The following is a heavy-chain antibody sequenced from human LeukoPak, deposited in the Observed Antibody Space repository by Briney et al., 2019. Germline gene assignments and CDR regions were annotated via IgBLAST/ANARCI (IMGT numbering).Heavy chain of an antibody. J-gene: IGHJ3*01. Sequence: PGGSLRLSCAASGFTFSSYAMSWVRQAPGKGLVWVSRINSDGSSTSYADSVKGRFTISRDNAKNTLYLQMNSLRAEDTAVYYCARDSYGGSYFGAFDLWGQGTMVTVSS. CDR3: ARDSYGGSYFGAFDL. CDR2: INSDGSST. CDR1: GFTFSSYA. D-gene: IGHD1-26*01. V-gene: IGHV3-74*01.